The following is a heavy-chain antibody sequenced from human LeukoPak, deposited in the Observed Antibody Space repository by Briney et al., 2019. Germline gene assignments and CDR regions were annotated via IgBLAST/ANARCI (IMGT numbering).Heavy chain of an antibody. CDR1: GYTFTSYD. CDR2: MNPNSGNT. CDR3: ARDRRRGVYYDFWSGDWSDP. V-gene: IGHV1-18*01. J-gene: IGHJ5*02. Sequence: ASVKVSCKASGYTFTSYDIHWVRQATGQGLEWMGWMNPNSGNTNYAQKLQGRVTMTTDTSTSTAYMELRSLRSDDTAVYYCARDRRRGVYYDFWSGDWSDPWGQGTLVTVSS. D-gene: IGHD3-3*01.